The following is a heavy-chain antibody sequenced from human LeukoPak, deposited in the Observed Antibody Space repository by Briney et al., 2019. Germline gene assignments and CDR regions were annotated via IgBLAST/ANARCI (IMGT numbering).Heavy chain of an antibody. J-gene: IGHJ4*02. D-gene: IGHD6-19*01. CDR1: GFTFGDYA. CDR2: IRSKAYGGTT. V-gene: IGHV3-49*04. Sequence: GGSLRLSCTASGFTFGDYAMSWVRQAPGKGLEWVGFIRSKAYGGTTEYAASVKGRFTISRDDSKSIAYLQMNSLKIEDTAVYYCTRDPNGIAVAFFDYWGQGTLVTVSS. CDR3: TRDPNGIAVAFFDY.